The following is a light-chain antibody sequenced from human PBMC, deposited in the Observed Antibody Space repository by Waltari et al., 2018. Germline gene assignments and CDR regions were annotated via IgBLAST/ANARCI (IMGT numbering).Light chain of an antibody. Sequence: DIVMTQSPDSLAVSLGETATINCKSSQSVLYTSKNKNYLGWYQQKPGRPPKLLFYWASTRESGVPDRVSAGGSGTDFTLTISSLQAEDVAIYYCQQYYKSRTFGQGTKLEIK. CDR2: WAS. CDR3: QQYYKSRT. J-gene: IGKJ2*01. CDR1: QSVLYTSKNKNY. V-gene: IGKV4-1*01.